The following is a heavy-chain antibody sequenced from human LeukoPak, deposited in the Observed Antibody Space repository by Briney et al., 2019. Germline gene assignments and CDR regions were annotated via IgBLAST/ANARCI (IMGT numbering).Heavy chain of an antibody. CDR1: GGSINSYY. J-gene: IGHJ3*02. CDR3: ARDPEWELLGIEAFDI. Sequence: SETLSLTCTVSGGSINSYYWSWIRQPAGKGLEWIGRIYPSGRTNYNPSLKSRVTISVDTSKNQFSLKLSSVTAADTAVYYCARDPEWELLGIEAFDIWGQGTMVTVSS. CDR2: IYPSGRT. V-gene: IGHV4-4*07. D-gene: IGHD1-26*01.